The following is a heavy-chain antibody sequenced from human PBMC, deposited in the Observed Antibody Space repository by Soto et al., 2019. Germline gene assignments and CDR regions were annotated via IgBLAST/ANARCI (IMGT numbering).Heavy chain of an antibody. CDR3: AKSPQRGFAYFDI. J-gene: IGHJ4*02. Sequence: QLLESGGALIQPGGSLRVSCVASGFKFSAYALTWLRQSPGQGLHVVSSIGTSGNTTSYAEAWKGRFTISRDNSRNHLYLQMRSLRAEDTARYFCAKSPQRGFAYFDIWGQGSLVTVSS. V-gene: IGHV3-23*05. CDR1: GFKFSAYA. D-gene: IGHD3-3*01. CDR2: IGTSGNTT.